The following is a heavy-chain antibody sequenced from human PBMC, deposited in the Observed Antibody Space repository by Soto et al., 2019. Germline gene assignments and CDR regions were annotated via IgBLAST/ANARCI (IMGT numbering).Heavy chain of an antibody. J-gene: IGHJ4*02. CDR3: ARDLSNFTMIVVVTFGY. V-gene: IGHV3-30-3*01. Sequence: QVQLVESGGGVVQPGRSLRLSCAASGFTFSSYAMHWVRQAPGKGLEWVAVISYDGSNKYYADSVKGRFTISRDNSLNKXYLQMNSLRAEDTAVYYCARDLSNFTMIVVVTFGYWGQGTLVTVSS. CDR1: GFTFSSYA. CDR2: ISYDGSNK. D-gene: IGHD3-22*01.